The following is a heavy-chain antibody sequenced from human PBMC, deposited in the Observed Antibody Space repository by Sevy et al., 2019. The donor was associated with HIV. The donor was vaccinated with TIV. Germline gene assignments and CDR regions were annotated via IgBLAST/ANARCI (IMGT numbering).Heavy chain of an antibody. CDR3: AREGCTKPHDY. D-gene: IGHD2-8*01. CDR1: GFTFSKYS. CDR2: LSFGCGEI. V-gene: IGHV3-23*01. J-gene: IGHJ4*02. Sequence: GGSLRLSCAASGFTFSKYSMSWVRQPPGKGLEWVSTLSFGCGEINYEDSVKGRFTISRDNSKSSVYLQMNNLRPEDTAVYYCAREGCTKPHDYCGQGTLVTVSS.